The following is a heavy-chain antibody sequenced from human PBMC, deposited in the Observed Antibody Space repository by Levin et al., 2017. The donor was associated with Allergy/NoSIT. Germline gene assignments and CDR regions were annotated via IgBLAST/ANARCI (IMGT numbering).Heavy chain of an antibody. CDR2: INEDGRAA. Sequence: PGGSLRLSCLVSGFTFSDSWMHWVRQAPGKGLVWVARINEDGRAAPTADSVKGRFTVSRDNARNTLYLQMNSLRPEDTAVYYCGRDGRGITIFGAVNQWGQGTLVTVSS. V-gene: IGHV3-74*01. J-gene: IGHJ4*02. CDR1: GFTFSDSW. CDR3: GRDGRGITIFGAVNQ. D-gene: IGHD3-3*01.